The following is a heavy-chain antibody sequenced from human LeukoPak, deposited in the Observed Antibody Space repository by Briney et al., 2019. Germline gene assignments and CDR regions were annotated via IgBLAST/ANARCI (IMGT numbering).Heavy chain of an antibody. CDR3: ARFYGGNSGFDY. CDR2: ISAYNGNT. CDR1: GYTFTSYA. Sequence: GASVKVSCKASGYTFTSYAMHWVRQAPGQRLEWMGWISAYNGNTNYAQKLQGRVTMTTDTSTSTAYMELRSLRSDDTAVYYCARFYGGNSGFDYWGQGTLVTVSS. V-gene: IGHV1-18*01. J-gene: IGHJ4*02. D-gene: IGHD4-23*01.